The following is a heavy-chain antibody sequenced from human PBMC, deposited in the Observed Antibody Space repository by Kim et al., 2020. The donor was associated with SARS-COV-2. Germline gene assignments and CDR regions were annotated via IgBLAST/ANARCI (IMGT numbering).Heavy chain of an antibody. D-gene: IGHD3-22*01. V-gene: IGHV4-31*03. Sequence: SETLSLTCTVSGGSISSGGYYWSWIRQHPGKGLEWIGYIYYSGSTYYNPSLKSRVTISVDTSKNQFSLKLSSVTAADTAVYYCARDSSGYCLLDYWGQGTLVTVSS. CDR1: GGSISSGGYY. CDR3: ARDSSGYCLLDY. CDR2: IYYSGST. J-gene: IGHJ4*02.